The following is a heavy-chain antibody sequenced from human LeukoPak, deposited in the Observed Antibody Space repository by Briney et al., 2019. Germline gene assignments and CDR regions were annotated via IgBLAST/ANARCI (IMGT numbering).Heavy chain of an antibody. CDR3: ARLTLWRSGSGSWYPTLYYYGMDV. CDR1: GGSFSGYY. V-gene: IGHV4-34*01. J-gene: IGHJ6*02. CDR2: INHSGST. Sequence: SETLSLTCAVYGGSFSGYYWSWIRQPPGKGLEWIGEINHSGSTNYNPSLKSRVTISVDTSKNQFSLKLSSVTAADTAVYYCARLTLWRSGSGSWYPTLYYYGMDVWGQGTTVTVSS. D-gene: IGHD6-13*01.